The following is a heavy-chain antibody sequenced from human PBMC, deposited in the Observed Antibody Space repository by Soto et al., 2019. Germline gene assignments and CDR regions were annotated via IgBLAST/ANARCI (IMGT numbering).Heavy chain of an antibody. CDR3: AIPSGLTVTGPDY. V-gene: IGHV3-23*01. J-gene: IGHJ4*02. Sequence: PGGSLRLSCAASGFIFSNYAMSWVRQAPGKGLEWVSAIGGNGADTYYADSVKGRFTISRDNSKNTLYLQMNSPRAEDTAVYFCAIPSGLTVTGPDYWGQGTLVTVSS. D-gene: IGHD6-19*01. CDR2: IGGNGADT. CDR1: GFIFSNYA.